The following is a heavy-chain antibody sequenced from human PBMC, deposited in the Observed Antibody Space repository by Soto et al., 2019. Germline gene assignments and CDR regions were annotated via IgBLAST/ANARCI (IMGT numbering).Heavy chain of an antibody. J-gene: IGHJ4*02. Sequence: LSLTCTVSGGSISSYYWNLIRQPPGKGLEWIGYIYYSGSTNYNPSLKSRVTISVDTSKNQFSLKLNSVTAADTAVYYCARDTPLPDYWGQGTLVTGSS. CDR3: ARDTPLPDY. CDR2: IYYSGST. V-gene: IGHV4-59*01. CDR1: GGSISSYY.